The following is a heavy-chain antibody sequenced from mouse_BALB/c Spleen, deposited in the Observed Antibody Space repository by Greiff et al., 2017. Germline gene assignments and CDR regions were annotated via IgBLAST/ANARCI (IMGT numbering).Heavy chain of an antibody. Sequence: EVQLVESGPGLVKPSQSLSLTCTVTGYSITSDYAWNWIRQFPGNKLEWMGYISYSGSTSYNPSLKSRISITRDTSKNQFFLQLNSVTTEDTATYYCARGDYYGLNFDYWGQGTTLTVSS. D-gene: IGHD1-1*01. J-gene: IGHJ2*01. CDR3: ARGDYYGLNFDY. V-gene: IGHV3-2*02. CDR1: GYSITSDYA. CDR2: ISYSGST.